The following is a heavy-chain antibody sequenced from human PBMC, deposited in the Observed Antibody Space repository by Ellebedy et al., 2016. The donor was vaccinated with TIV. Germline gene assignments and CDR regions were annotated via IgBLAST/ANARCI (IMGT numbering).Heavy chain of an antibody. D-gene: IGHD1-26*01. Sequence: GESLKISXAASGFTVSSNYMSWVRQAPGKGLEWVSVIYSGGSTYYVDSVKGRFTISRDNSKNTVYLQMNSLRAEDTAVNYCAREWEQHWGQGTLVTVSS. V-gene: IGHV3-53*01. CDR2: IYSGGST. CDR1: GFTVSSNY. CDR3: AREWEQH. J-gene: IGHJ1*01.